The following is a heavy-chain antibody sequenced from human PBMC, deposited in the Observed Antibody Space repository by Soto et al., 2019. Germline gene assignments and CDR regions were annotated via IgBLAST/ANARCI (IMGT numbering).Heavy chain of an antibody. CDR1: GGSFSGYY. CDR2: INHSGST. Sequence: SETLSLTCAVYGGSFSGYYWTWIRQPPGTGLEWIGEINHSGSTNYNPSLKSRVTISVDTSKNQFSLKLSSVTAADTAVYYCARVQSQLGYYYDSSRPAHVDYWGQGTRVTVSS. V-gene: IGHV4-34*01. CDR3: ARVQSQLGYYYDSSRPAHVDY. D-gene: IGHD3-22*01. J-gene: IGHJ4*02.